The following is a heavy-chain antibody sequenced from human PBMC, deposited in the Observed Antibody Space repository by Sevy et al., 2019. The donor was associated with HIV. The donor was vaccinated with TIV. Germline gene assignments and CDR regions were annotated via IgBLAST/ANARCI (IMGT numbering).Heavy chain of an antibody. D-gene: IGHD5-12*01. Sequence: SETLSLTCTVFGGSISAYYWSCIRQSPEKGLQYIGYIYYTGSTNYNPSLKSRVTISVDTSKNQFSLRLTSVTAADTAIYYCARAPPVRSGDDALNWFDPWGQGTLVTVSS. J-gene: IGHJ5*02. CDR1: GGSISAYY. CDR2: IYYTGST. CDR3: ARAPPVRSGDDALNWFDP. V-gene: IGHV4-59*01.